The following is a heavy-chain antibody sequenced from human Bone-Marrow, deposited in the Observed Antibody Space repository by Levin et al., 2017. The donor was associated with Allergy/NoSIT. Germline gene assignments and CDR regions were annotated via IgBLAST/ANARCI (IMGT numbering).Heavy chain of an antibody. CDR1: GFTFSSYG. D-gene: IGHD2-2*01. CDR3: ARDTSCQYYYYGMDV. Sequence: GGSLRLSCAASGFTFSSYGMHWVRQAPGKGLEWVAVIWYDGSNKYYADSVKGRFTISRDNSKNTLYLQMNSLRAEDTAVYYCARDTSCQYYYYGMDVWGQGTTVTVSS. V-gene: IGHV3-33*01. J-gene: IGHJ6*02. CDR2: IWYDGSNK.